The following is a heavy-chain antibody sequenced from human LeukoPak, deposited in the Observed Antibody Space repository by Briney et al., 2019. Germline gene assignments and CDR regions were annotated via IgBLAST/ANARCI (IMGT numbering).Heavy chain of an antibody. J-gene: IGHJ2*01. CDR2: ISSGGGTT. D-gene: IGHD5-12*01. CDR3: ARDENGDSDFDL. CDR1: GFIFSNYD. V-gene: IGHV3-48*01. Sequence: PGGSLRLSCAASGFIFSNYDMNWVRQAPGKGLEWVSFISSGGGTTFHADSVKGRFTISRDDAKNSLYVQMNNLRVEDTAVYYCARDENGDSDFDLWGRGTLVTVSS.